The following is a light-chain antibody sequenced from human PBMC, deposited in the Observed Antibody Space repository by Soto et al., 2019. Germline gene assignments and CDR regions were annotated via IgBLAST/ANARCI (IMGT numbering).Light chain of an antibody. V-gene: IGLV1-40*01. CDR2: GHN. Sequence: QSVLTQPPSVSGAPGQRVTISCTGSSSNIGAGYDVQWYQQLPGTAPKLLMYGHNNRPSGVPDRFSGSKSGTSASLAITGLQAEDEADYYCQSYDNSLSGVIFGGGTKLTVL. CDR3: QSYDNSLSGVI. J-gene: IGLJ2*01. CDR1: SSNIGAGYD.